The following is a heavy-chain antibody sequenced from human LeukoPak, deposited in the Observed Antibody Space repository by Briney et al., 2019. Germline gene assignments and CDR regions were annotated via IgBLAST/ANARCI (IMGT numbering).Heavy chain of an antibody. Sequence: SVKVSCKASGGTFSSYAISWVRQAPGQGLEWMGGIIPIFGTANYAQKFQGRVTITADESTSTAYMELSSLRSEDTAVYYCARDGTWTGDIDYWGQGTLVTVSS. CDR3: ARDGTWTGDIDY. V-gene: IGHV1-69*13. D-gene: IGHD3/OR15-3a*01. J-gene: IGHJ4*02. CDR1: GGTFSSYA. CDR2: IIPIFGTA.